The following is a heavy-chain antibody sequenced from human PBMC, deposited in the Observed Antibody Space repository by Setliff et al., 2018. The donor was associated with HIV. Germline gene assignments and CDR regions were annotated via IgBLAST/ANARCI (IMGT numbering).Heavy chain of an antibody. CDR3: ARDNSVGSGWRLDAFDI. CDR1: GGSISSGNYY. Sequence: TLSLTCTVSGGSISSGNYYWSWIRQPAGKGLEWIGHIYISGSGSTNYNPSLKSRVTISVDTSKNQFSLKLSSVTAADTAVYYCARDNSVGSGWRLDAFDIWGQGTMVTVSS. J-gene: IGHJ3*02. CDR2: IYISGSGST. D-gene: IGHD6-19*01. V-gene: IGHV4-61*09.